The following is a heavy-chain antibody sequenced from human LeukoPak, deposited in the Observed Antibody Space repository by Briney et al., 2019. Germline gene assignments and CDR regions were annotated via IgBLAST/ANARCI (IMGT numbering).Heavy chain of an antibody. Sequence: SETLSLTCTVSGVSITSYFWSWIRQPPGKGLEWIAYIHYTDHSNYNPSLKSRVTISIDTSKNQVSLMLSSVTAADTAVNYCARDGRREQVHAFDVWGQGTTVSASS. J-gene: IGHJ3*01. D-gene: IGHD1/OR15-1a*01. V-gene: IGHV4-59*01. CDR1: GVSITSYF. CDR3: ARDGRREQVHAFDV. CDR2: IHYTDHS.